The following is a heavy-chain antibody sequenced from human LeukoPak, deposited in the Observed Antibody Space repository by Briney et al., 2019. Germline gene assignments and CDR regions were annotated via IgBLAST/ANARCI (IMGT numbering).Heavy chain of an antibody. CDR1: GFTFSSYA. V-gene: IGHV3-64*01. D-gene: IGHD6-6*01. Sequence: VGSLRLSCAASGFTFSSYAMHWVRQAPGKGLEYVSAISSNGGSTYYANSVKGRFTISRDNSKNTLFLQMGSLRAEDMAVYYCARGGSIAARPIDYWGQGTLVTVSS. J-gene: IGHJ4*02. CDR2: ISSNGGST. CDR3: ARGGSIAARPIDY.